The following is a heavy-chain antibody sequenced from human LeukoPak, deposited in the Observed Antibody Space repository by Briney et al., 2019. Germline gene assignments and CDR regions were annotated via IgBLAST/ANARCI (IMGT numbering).Heavy chain of an antibody. CDR3: AKYSVVVVPASPTTGFDY. CDR1: GFTFSSYA. V-gene: IGHV3-23*01. Sequence: GGSLRLSCAASGFTFSSYAMSWVRQAPGKGLEWVSAISGSGGSTYYADSVKGRFTISRDNSKNTLYLQMNSLRAEDTAVYYCAKYSVVVVPASPTTGFDYWGQGTLVTVSS. D-gene: IGHD2-2*01. J-gene: IGHJ4*02. CDR2: ISGSGGST.